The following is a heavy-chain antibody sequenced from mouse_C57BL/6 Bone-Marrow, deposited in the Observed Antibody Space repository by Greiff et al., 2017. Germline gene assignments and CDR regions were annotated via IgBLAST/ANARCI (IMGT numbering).Heavy chain of an antibody. CDR1: GFNIKDDY. V-gene: IGHV14-4*01. D-gene: IGHD4-1*01. CDR3: TTATLGAMDY. CDR2: IDPENGDT. J-gene: IGHJ4*01. Sequence: EVKLQESGAELVRPGASVKLSCTASGFNIKDDYMHWVKQRPEQGLEWIGWIDPENGDTEYASKFQGKATITADTSSNTAYLQLSSLTSEDTAVYYCTTATLGAMDYWGQGTSVTVSS.